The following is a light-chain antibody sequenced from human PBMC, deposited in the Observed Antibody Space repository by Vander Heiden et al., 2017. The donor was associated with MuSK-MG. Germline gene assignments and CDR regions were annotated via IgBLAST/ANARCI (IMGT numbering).Light chain of an antibody. CDR3: SSYTSSSTLVV. J-gene: IGLJ3*02. CDR2: DVS. CDR1: CSDLGGCNY. V-gene: IGLV2-14*03. Sequence: QSALTQPASVSGSPGQSITIPCTGTCSDLGGCNYVSWYQQHPGKAPKLMIYDVSKRPSGVSNLFSGSKSGNTASLTISGLQAEDEADYYCSSYTSSSTLVVFGGGTKLTVL.